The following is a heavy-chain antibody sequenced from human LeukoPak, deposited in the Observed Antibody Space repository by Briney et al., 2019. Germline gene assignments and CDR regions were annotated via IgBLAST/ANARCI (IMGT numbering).Heavy chain of an antibody. Sequence: PGGSLRLSCAASGFTFSSYWMTWARQAPGKGLEWVANIKPDGSETYHVDSAKGRFTISRDNAKNLLYLQMNSLRGDDTAVYYCARAMDVWGQGTTVIVSS. V-gene: IGHV3-7*05. CDR2: IKPDGSET. CDR1: GFTFSSYW. J-gene: IGHJ6*02. CDR3: ARAMDV.